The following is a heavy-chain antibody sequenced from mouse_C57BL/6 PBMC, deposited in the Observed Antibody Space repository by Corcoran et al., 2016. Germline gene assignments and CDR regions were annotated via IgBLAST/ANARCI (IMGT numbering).Heavy chain of an antibody. V-gene: IGHV1-80*01. J-gene: IGHJ3*01. D-gene: IGHD4-1*01. CDR1: GYAFSSYW. CDR2: IYPGDGDT. CDR3: AREVPTGTWAWFAY. Sequence: QVQLQQSGAELVKPGASVKISCKASGYAFSSYWMNWVKQRPGKGLEWIGQIYPGDGDTNYNGKFKGKATLTADKSSSTAYMQLSSLTSEDSAVYFCAREVPTGTWAWFAYWGQGTLVTVSA.